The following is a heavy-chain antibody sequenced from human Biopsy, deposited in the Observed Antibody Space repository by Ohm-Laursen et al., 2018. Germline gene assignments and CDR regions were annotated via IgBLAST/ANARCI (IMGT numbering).Heavy chain of an antibody. CDR1: GDSISRGVYY. Sequence: TLSLTCTVSGDSISRGVYYWNWFRQHPEKGLEWIGYISSGGYRKYTPSLQSLITISMDTSRNQFSLRLNSVTSADTAVYYCARAPYVSGSFGWFDPWGQGIVVTVSS. CDR3: ARAPYVSGSFGWFDP. J-gene: IGHJ5*02. CDR2: ISSGGYR. D-gene: IGHD3-10*01. V-gene: IGHV4-31*01.